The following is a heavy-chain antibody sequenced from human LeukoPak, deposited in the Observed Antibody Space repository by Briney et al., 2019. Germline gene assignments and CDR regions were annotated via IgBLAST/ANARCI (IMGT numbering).Heavy chain of an antibody. Sequence: PSETLSLTCTVSGGSISSSSYYWGWIRQPPGKGLEWIGSIYYSGSTYYNPSLKSRVTISVDTSKNQFSLKLSSVTAADTAVYYCARDSVDTAMATVHWGQGTLVTVSS. CDR2: IYYSGST. D-gene: IGHD5-18*01. J-gene: IGHJ4*02. CDR1: GGSISSSSYY. CDR3: ARDSVDTAMATVH. V-gene: IGHV4-39*07.